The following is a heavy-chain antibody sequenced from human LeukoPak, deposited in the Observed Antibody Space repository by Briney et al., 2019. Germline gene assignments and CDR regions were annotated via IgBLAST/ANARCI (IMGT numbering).Heavy chain of an antibody. Sequence: SETLSLTCTVSGGSISSSSYYWGWIRQPPGKGLEWIGEIYHGGSTHYNPSLMSRVTISVDKSKNQFSLKLISVTAADTAMYYCARTRTPLSGYYYYYYMDVWGKGTTVTVSS. J-gene: IGHJ6*03. CDR2: IYHGGST. CDR3: ARTRTPLSGYYYYYYMDV. D-gene: IGHD1-14*01. CDR1: GGSISSSSYY. V-gene: IGHV4-39*07.